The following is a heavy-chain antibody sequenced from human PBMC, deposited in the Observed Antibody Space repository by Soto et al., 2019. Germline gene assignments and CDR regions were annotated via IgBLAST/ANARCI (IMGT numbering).Heavy chain of an antibody. Sequence: SETLSLTCAVSGGSFSGYYWSWICKRPRTGLEWIGEINHRASTNYNPFLKSRVTISVDTSKNQFSLKLSSVTAADTAVYYCARDGSSSWYSAWNYYYYYGMDVWCQGTTVT. V-gene: IGHV4-34*01. CDR1: GGSFSGYY. J-gene: IGHJ6*02. D-gene: IGHD6-13*01. CDR2: INHRAST. CDR3: ARDGSSSWYSAWNYYYYYGMDV.